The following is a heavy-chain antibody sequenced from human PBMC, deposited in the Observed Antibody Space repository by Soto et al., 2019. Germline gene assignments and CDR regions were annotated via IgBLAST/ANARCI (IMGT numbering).Heavy chain of an antibody. CDR2: IVVGSGNT. V-gene: IGHV1-58*01. CDR3: AVGMYSSGYAVDY. J-gene: IGHJ4*02. CDR1: GFTFTSSA. D-gene: IGHD6-19*01. Sequence: SVKVSCKASGFTFTSSAVQWVGQARGQSLEWIGWIVVGSGNTNYAQKFQGRVTITRDISTSTAYMELSSLRSEDTAVYYCAVGMYSSGYAVDYWGQGTLVTVSS.